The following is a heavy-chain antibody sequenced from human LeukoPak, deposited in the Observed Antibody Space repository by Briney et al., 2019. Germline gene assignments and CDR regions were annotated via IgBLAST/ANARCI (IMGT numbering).Heavy chain of an antibody. CDR2: ISSSGSTI. CDR1: GFTFSSYE. J-gene: IGHJ4*02. CDR3: ARDPRGVSSGWYRGFDY. V-gene: IGHV3-48*03. Sequence: GGSLRLSCAASGFTFSSYEMNWVRQAPGRGLGWVSYISSSGSTIYYADSVKGRFTISRDNAKNSLYLQMNSLRAEDTAVYYCARDPRGVSSGWYRGFDYWGQGTLVTVSS. D-gene: IGHD6-19*01.